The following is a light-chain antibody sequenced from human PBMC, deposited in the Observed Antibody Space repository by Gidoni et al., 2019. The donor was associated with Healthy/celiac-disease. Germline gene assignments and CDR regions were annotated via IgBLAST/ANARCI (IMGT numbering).Light chain of an antibody. CDR1: QSVSTTY. CDR3: QQYGRSPGYT. CDR2: GAS. V-gene: IGKV3-20*01. Sequence: EIVLTQSPGTLSLSPVERATLSCRASQSVSTTYLAWYQQKPGQAPRLLIYGASSRATGIPDRFSGSGSGTDFTLTISRLEPEDVAVYYCQQYGRSPGYTFGQGTKLEIK. J-gene: IGKJ2*01.